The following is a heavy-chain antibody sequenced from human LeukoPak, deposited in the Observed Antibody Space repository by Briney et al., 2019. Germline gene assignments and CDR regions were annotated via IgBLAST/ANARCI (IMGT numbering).Heavy chain of an antibody. CDR1: GFTFSSYG. Sequence: GGSLRLSCAASGFTFSSYGIHWVRQAPGKGLEWVAFIRYDGSNKYHADSVKGRFTISRDNSKNTLYLQMNSLRAEDTAVYYCARDLLTYYYDSSGYYFDYWGQGTLVTVSS. V-gene: IGHV3-30*02. CDR3: ARDLLTYYYDSSGYYFDY. J-gene: IGHJ4*02. CDR2: IRYDGSNK. D-gene: IGHD3-22*01.